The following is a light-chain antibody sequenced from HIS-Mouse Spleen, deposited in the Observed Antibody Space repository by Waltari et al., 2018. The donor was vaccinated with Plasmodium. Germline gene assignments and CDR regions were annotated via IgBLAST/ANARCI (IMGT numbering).Light chain of an antibody. CDR1: QRVSSSY. J-gene: IGKJ5*01. Sequence: IVLTQSPGTLSLSPGERATLSCRASQRVSSSYLAWYQQNPGQAPRFLILGASSRATSIPDRFSGSGSGTDFTLTISRLEPEDFAVYYCQQYGSAPITFGQGTRLEIK. V-gene: IGKV3-20*01. CDR3: QQYGSAPIT. CDR2: GAS.